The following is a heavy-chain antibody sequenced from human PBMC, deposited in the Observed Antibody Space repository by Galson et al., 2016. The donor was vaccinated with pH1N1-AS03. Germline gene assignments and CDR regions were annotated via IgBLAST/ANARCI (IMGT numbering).Heavy chain of an antibody. Sequence: SLRLSCAASGFTFSSYWMSWVRQAPGKGLEWVANIKQDGSEKYYVDSVKGRFTISRDNAKNSLYLQMNSLRAEDTAVYYCAREPSWELGYYFDYWGQGTLVTVSS. J-gene: IGHJ4*02. CDR3: AREPSWELGYYFDY. CDR2: IKQDGSEK. D-gene: IGHD4-23*01. V-gene: IGHV3-7*03. CDR1: GFTFSSYW.